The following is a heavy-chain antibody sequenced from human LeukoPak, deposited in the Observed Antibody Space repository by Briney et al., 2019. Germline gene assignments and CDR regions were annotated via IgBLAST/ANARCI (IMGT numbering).Heavy chain of an antibody. CDR2: ITGSGRGT. CDR3: SKDPNGDYVGAFDM. V-gene: IGHV3-23*01. Sequence: GGSLTLSCTASGLTFSNYATTGVRQAPGKGLEWVSSITGSGRGTYYADSVKGRFSVSRDNSQNTVFLHMNSLRADDTALYYCSKDPNGDYVGAFDMWGPGTMVTVSS. J-gene: IGHJ3*02. CDR1: GLTFSNYA. D-gene: IGHD4-17*01.